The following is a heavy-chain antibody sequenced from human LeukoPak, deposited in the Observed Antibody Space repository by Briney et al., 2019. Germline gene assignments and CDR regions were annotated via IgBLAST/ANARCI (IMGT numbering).Heavy chain of an antibody. CDR1: GYTFTSYD. J-gene: IGHJ4*02. CDR2: MNPNSGNT. D-gene: IGHD5-24*01. Sequence: ASVKVSCKASGYTFTSYDINWVRQATGQGLEWMGWMNPNSGNTGYAQKFQGRVTMTRDTSISTAYMELSRLRSDDTAVYYCAREDGYNLYFDYWGQGTLVTVSS. V-gene: IGHV1-8*01. CDR3: AREDGYNLYFDY.